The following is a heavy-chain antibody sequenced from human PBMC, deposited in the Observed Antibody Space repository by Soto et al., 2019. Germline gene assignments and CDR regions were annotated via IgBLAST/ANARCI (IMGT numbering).Heavy chain of an antibody. V-gene: IGHV4-61*01. CDR3: ARNGLSRPHFDA. Sequence: PSETLSLTCTVSGGSVSSSSYYWSWIRQPPGKGLEWIGYVYYSGSANYNPSLKSRVTISVDTSKNQFSLQLSSVTTADTADYFCARNGLSRPHFDAWGQGTLVTVSS. CDR2: VYYSGSA. D-gene: IGHD3-9*01. J-gene: IGHJ4*02. CDR1: GGSVSSSSYY.